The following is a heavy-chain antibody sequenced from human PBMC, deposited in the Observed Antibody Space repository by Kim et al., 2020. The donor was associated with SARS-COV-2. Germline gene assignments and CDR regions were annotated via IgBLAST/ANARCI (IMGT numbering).Heavy chain of an antibody. J-gene: IGHJ4*02. Sequence: GGSLRLSCAASGFTFSSYAMHWVRQAPGKGLEWVAVISYDGSNKYYADSVKGRFTISRDNSKNTLYLQMNSLRAEDTAVYYCARDPDEGSYDYFDYWGQGTLVTVSS. CDR3: ARDPDEGSYDYFDY. D-gene: IGHD1-26*01. V-gene: IGHV3-30*04. CDR2: ISYDGSNK. CDR1: GFTFSSYA.